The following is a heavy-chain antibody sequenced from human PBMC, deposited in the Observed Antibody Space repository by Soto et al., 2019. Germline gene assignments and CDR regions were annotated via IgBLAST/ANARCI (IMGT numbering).Heavy chain of an antibody. CDR3: ARVPYSSGLLFYLDY. Sequence: PSETLSLTCAVYGGSFSGYYWTWIRQPPGKGLEWIGEITHSGSTNYNPSLKSRVTISVDTSKNQFSLNLNSVTAADTAVYYCARVPYSSGLLFYLDYWGQGTLVTVSS. J-gene: IGHJ4*02. D-gene: IGHD5-18*01. CDR2: ITHSGST. CDR1: GGSFSGYY. V-gene: IGHV4-34*01.